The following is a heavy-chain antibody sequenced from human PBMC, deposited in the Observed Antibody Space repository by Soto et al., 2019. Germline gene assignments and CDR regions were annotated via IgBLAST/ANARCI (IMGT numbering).Heavy chain of an antibody. V-gene: IGHV3-7*05. CDR1: GLTFSNYW. J-gene: IGHJ4*02. Sequence: GGSLRLSCAASGLTFSNYWMSWVRQAPGKGLEWVANMKQDGSEKDYVGSVKGRFTISRDNAKNSLYLQMNSLTTEDTAGYYCARLITPRVLDSWGQGTLVTVSS. D-gene: IGHD1-20*01. CDR3: ARLITPRVLDS. CDR2: MKQDGSEK.